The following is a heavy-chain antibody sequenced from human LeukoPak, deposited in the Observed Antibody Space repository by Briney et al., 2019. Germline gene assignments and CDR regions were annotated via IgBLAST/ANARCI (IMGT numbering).Heavy chain of an antibody. V-gene: IGHV4-39*07. J-gene: IGHJ5*02. Sequence: SETLSLTCTVSGGSISSSSYYWGWIRQPPGKGLERIGSIYYSGSTYYNPSLKSRVTISVDTSKNQFSLKLSSVTAADTAVYYCARDYSSSDFDPWGQGTLVTVSS. CDR2: IYYSGST. CDR1: GGSISSSSYY. CDR3: ARDYSSSDFDP. D-gene: IGHD6-13*01.